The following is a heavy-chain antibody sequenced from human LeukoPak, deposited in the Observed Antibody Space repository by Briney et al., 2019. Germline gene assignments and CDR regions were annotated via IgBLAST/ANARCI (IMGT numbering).Heavy chain of an antibody. D-gene: IGHD6-19*01. V-gene: IGHV4-38-2*02. J-gene: IGHJ3*02. CDR1: GYSISSGYY. CDR2: IYYSGST. CDR3: ARHYYYSSGWYGGPWELRDFDI. Sequence: SETLSLTCTVSGYSISSGYYWGWIRQPPGKGLEWIGSIYYSGSTYYNPSLKSRVTISVDTSKNQFSLKLSSVTAADTAVYYCARHYYYSSGWYGGPWELRDFDIWGQGTMVTVSS.